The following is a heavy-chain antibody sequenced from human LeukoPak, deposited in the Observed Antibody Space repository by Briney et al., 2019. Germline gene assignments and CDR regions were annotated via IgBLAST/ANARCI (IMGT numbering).Heavy chain of an antibody. D-gene: IGHD3/OR15-3a*01. J-gene: IGHJ3*01. CDR2: IRSKAYGGTT. Sequence: PGGSLRLSCTVSGFSIVEYSMSWVRQAPEKGLEWVGFIRSKAYGGTTQYAASVKDRFTISRDDSNSIAYLQMNTLKTEDTGIYYCTPYYDFWTASLAFDVWGQGTVVTVSS. CDR3: TPYYDFWTASLAFDV. V-gene: IGHV3-49*04. CDR1: GFSIVEYS.